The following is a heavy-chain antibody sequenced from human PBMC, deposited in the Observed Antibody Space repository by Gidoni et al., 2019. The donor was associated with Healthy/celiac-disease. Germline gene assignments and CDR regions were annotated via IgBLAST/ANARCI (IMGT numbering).Heavy chain of an antibody. CDR1: GGSFSGYS. Sequence: QVQLQQWGAGLLKPSETLSLTCAVYGGSFSGYSWSWIRQPPGKGLEWIGEINHSGNTNYNPSLKSRVTISIDTSKNQFSLKLSSVTAADTAVYYCARIGGIVVVPASRRGYFDLWGRGTLVTVSS. CDR3: ARIGGIVVVPASRRGYFDL. CDR2: INHSGNT. D-gene: IGHD2-2*01. V-gene: IGHV4-34*01. J-gene: IGHJ2*01.